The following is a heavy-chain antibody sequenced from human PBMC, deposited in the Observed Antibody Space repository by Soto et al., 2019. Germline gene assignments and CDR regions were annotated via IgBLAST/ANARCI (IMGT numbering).Heavy chain of an antibody. CDR1: GFTFKTYA. CDR2: ISARGENT. V-gene: IGHV3-23*01. Sequence: GGSLRHSCAGSGFTFKTYAISWVRQPLGKGMQWESAISARGENTYYADSVKGRFIISRDNSQNMLYLQMSGLTAEDTAVYYCETPGGENYWGQGTLLTVSS. CDR3: ETPGGENY. D-gene: IGHD2-21*01. J-gene: IGHJ4*02.